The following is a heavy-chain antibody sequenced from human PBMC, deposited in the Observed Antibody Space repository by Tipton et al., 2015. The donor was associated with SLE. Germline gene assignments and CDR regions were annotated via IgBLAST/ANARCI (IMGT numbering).Heavy chain of an antibody. CDR2: IHHSGNT. V-gene: IGHV4-38-2*01. CDR3: ARQHDSSGYYYV. Sequence: TLSLTCAVSAYSISTGYHWGWIRQPPGKGLEWIASIHHSGNTYYNPSLKSRVTISVDTSKNQFSLKLRSVTAADPAMYYCARQHDSSGYYYVWGQGTLVTVSS. J-gene: IGHJ4*02. CDR1: AYSISTGYH. D-gene: IGHD3-22*01.